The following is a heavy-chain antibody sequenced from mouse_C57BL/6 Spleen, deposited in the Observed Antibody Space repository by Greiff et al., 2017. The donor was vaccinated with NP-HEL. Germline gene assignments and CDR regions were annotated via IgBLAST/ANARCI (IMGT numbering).Heavy chain of an antibody. CDR3: AGRWSVGFDY. CDR2: IYPGDGDT. Sequence: VQLQQSGPELVKPGASVKISCKASGYAFSSSWMNWVKQRPGKGLEWIGRIYPGDGDTNYNGKFKGKATLTADKSSSTAYMQLSSLTSEDSAVYFCAGRWSVGFDYWGQGTTLTVSS. J-gene: IGHJ2*01. V-gene: IGHV1-82*01. D-gene: IGHD2-3*01. CDR1: GYAFSSSW.